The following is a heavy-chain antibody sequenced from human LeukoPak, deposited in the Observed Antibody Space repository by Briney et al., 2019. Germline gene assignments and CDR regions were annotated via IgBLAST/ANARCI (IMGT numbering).Heavy chain of an antibody. J-gene: IGHJ6*02. D-gene: IGHD3-10*01. CDR3: ARDDLLLWSSTDV. Sequence: KPGGSLRLSCAASGFTFSSYSMNWVRQAPGKGLEWVSSISSSSSYIYYADSVKGPFTISRDNAKNSLYLQMNSLRAEDTAVYYCARDDLLLWSSTDVWGQGTTVTVSS. V-gene: IGHV3-21*01. CDR1: GFTFSSYS. CDR2: ISSSSSYI.